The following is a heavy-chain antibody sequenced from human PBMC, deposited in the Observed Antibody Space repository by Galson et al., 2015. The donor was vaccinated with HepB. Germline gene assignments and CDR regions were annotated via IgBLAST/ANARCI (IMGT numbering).Heavy chain of an antibody. V-gene: IGHV1-69*04. J-gene: IGHJ6*02. CDR3: ARDRTINYDFWSGYYEANYYSYYGMDV. Sequence: SVKVSCKASGGTFSSYAISWVRQAPGQGLEWMGRIIPILGIANYAQKFQGRVTITADKSTSTAYMELSSLRSEDTAVYYCARDRTINYDFWSGYYEANYYSYYGMDVWGQGTPVTVSS. CDR1: GGTFSSYA. D-gene: IGHD3-3*01. CDR2: IIPILGIA.